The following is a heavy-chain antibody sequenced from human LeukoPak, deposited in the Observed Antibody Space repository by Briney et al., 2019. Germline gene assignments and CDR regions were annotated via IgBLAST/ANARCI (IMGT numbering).Heavy chain of an antibody. J-gene: IGHJ4*02. V-gene: IGHV2-5*02. D-gene: IGHD3-22*01. CDR2: IYWDDDK. Sequence: SGPTLVNPTQTLTLTCTFSGFSLSTSGVGVDWIRQATGKALEWLALIYWDDDKRYSPSLKSRLTITKDTSKNQVVLTLTHMDPVDTATYYCARRQANYYDSSGYFNYYFDYWGQGTLVTVSS. CDR3: ARRQANYYDSSGYFNYYFDY. CDR1: GFSLSTSGVG.